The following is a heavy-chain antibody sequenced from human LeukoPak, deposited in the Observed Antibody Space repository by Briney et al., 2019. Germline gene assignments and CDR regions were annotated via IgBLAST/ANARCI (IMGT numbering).Heavy chain of an antibody. Sequence: GGSXRLSCAASGFTFNTYGMHWVRQAPDKGLEWVAFVRYDGADKYYADSVKGRFTISRDNSKNTLYLQMNSLRVEDSAVYYCAKGYGQRLVNNWFDPWGQGTLVTVSS. D-gene: IGHD6-13*01. CDR3: AKGYGQRLVNNWFDP. J-gene: IGHJ5*02. CDR2: VRYDGADK. CDR1: GFTFNTYG. V-gene: IGHV3-30*02.